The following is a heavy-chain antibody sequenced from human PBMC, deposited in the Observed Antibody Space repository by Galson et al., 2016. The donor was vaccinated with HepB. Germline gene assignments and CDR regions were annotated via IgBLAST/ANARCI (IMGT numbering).Heavy chain of an antibody. CDR2: ISYDGSSK. V-gene: IGHV3-30*03. J-gene: IGHJ4*02. CDR3: ARDDETYGDPDF. Sequence: SLRLSCAASGFTFSSYGMHWVRQAPGKGLEWVAVISYDGSSKYYADSVKGRFTISRDNSKNTLYVQMNSLRAEDTAVYYCARDDETYGDPDFWGQGTLVTVSS. D-gene: IGHD4-17*01. CDR1: GFTFSSYG.